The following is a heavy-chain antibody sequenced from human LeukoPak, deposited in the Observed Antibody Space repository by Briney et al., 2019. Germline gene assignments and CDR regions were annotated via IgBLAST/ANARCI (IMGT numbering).Heavy chain of an antibody. D-gene: IGHD3-9*01. CDR2: ISAYNGNT. V-gene: IGHV1-18*04. CDR1: GYTFTSYG. CDR3: ARSRGDILSLDYYYYGMDV. J-gene: IGHJ6*04. Sequence: ASVKVSCKASGYTFTSYGISWVRQAPGQGLEWTGWISAYNGNTNYAQKLQGRVTMTTDTSTSTAYMELRSLRSDDTAVYYCARSRGDILSLDYYYYGMDVWGKGTTVTVSS.